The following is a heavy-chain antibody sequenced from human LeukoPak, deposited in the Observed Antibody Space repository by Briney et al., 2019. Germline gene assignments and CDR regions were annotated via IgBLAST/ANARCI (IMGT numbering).Heavy chain of an antibody. Sequence: SETLSLTCTVSGGSISSHYWTWIRQPPGKGLEWIGYIYYTGTTNYNPSLKSRVTISLDTSKNQFSLKLSSVTAADTAVYYCATLTYCSGGSCYSRGAFDIWGQGTMVTVSS. J-gene: IGHJ3*02. D-gene: IGHD2-15*01. CDR2: IYYTGTT. V-gene: IGHV4-59*11. CDR1: GGSISSHY. CDR3: ATLTYCSGGSCYSRGAFDI.